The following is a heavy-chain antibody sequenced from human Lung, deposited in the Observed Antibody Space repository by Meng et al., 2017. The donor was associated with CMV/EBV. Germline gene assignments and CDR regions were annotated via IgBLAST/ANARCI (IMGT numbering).Heavy chain of an antibody. CDR1: GLILSNGD. D-gene: IGHD2-2*01. V-gene: IGHV3-19*01. J-gene: IGHJ5*02. CDR3: AKIQDIVVVTAEGLKWFDT. Sequence: GGSLRLSCAASGLILSNGDVNWVRQAPGKGLVWVSGVSWNGSRTHYGDSVKGRFIISRDNSRNFLYQQMNSLRPEDMAVYYCAKIQDIVVVTAEGLKWFDTXGQGXLVTVSS. CDR2: VSWNGSRT.